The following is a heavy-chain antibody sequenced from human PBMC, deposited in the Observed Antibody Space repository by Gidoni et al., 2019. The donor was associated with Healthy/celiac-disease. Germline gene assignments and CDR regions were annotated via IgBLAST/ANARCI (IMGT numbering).Heavy chain of an antibody. Sequence: EVQLVESGGGLVKPGRSLTLSCTASGFTLGDYAMSWFRQAPGKGLEWVGFIRSKAYGGTTEYAASVKGRFTISRDDSKSIAYLQMNSLKTEDTAVYYCTRVRYSYGYTFDYWGQGTLVTVSS. J-gene: IGHJ4*02. CDR2: IRSKAYGGTT. D-gene: IGHD5-18*01. V-gene: IGHV3-49*05. CDR3: TRVRYSYGYTFDY. CDR1: GFTLGDYA.